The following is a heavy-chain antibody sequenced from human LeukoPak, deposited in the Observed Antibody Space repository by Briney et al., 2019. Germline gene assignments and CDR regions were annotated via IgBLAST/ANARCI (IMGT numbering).Heavy chain of an antibody. Sequence: PSETLSLTCTVSGDSISSGDYYWSWIRQPAGKGLEWIGRISSSGSTNYNPSLKSRVTISVDTSKNQFSLKLSSVTAADTAVYYCARSVNWFDPWGQGTLVTVSS. D-gene: IGHD4-17*01. CDR2: ISSSGST. CDR1: GDSISSGDYY. V-gene: IGHV4-61*02. J-gene: IGHJ5*02. CDR3: ARSVNWFDP.